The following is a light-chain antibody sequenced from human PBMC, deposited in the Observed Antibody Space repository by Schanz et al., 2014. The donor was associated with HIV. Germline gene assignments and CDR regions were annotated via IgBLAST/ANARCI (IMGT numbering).Light chain of an antibody. Sequence: QSVLTQPPSVSGAPGQRVTISCSGSSSNIGSKSVNWYQQLPGTAPKLLIYSNNQRPSGVPDRFSGSKSGTSASLAISGLQSEDEGDYYCAAWDDSLNAWVFGGGTKLTVL. J-gene: IGLJ3*02. CDR1: SSNIGSKS. CDR3: AAWDDSLNAWV. V-gene: IGLV1-44*01. CDR2: SNN.